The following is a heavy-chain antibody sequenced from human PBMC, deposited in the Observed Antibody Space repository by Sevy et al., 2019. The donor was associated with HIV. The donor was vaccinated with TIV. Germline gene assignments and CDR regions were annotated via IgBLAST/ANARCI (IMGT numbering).Heavy chain of an antibody. D-gene: IGHD6-6*01. Sequence: GGSLRLSCAASGFTFSSYGMNWVRQAPGKGLEWVSYISSSIITINYAGSVKGRLTSSRDNAKNSLYLQMNSLREEDTAVYYCARVRAGRLGGDYGMDVWGQGTTVTVSS. V-gene: IGHV3-48*02. CDR3: ARVRAGRLGGDYGMDV. CDR1: GFTFSSYG. J-gene: IGHJ6*02. CDR2: ISSSIITI.